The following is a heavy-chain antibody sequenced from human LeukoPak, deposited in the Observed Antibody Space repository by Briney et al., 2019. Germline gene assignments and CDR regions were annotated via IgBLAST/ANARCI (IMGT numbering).Heavy chain of an antibody. J-gene: IGHJ4*02. D-gene: IGHD3-10*01. Sequence: GGSLRLSCAASGFTFSSYSMNGVRQAPGKGLEGVSSISRSSSYIYYADSVKVRFTISRDDAKNSLYLQINSLRAEETAVYYCARDGEGGYYFDYWGQGTLVTVSS. V-gene: IGHV3-21*01. CDR3: ARDGEGGYYFDY. CDR1: GFTFSSYS. CDR2: ISRSSSYI.